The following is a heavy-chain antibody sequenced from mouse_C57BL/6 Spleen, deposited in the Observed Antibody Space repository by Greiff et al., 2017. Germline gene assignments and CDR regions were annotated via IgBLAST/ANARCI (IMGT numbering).Heavy chain of an antibody. V-gene: IGHV1-80*01. J-gene: IGHJ3*01. CDR2: IYPGDGDT. CDR1: GYAFSSYW. D-gene: IGHD4-1*01. Sequence: QVQLKQSGAELVKPGASVKISCKASGYAFSSYWMNWVKQRPGKGLEWIGQIYPGDGDTNYNGKFKGKATLTADKSSSTAYMQLSSLTSEDSAVYFCAARGMTGTAWFAYWGQGTLVTVSA. CDR3: AARGMTGTAWFAY.